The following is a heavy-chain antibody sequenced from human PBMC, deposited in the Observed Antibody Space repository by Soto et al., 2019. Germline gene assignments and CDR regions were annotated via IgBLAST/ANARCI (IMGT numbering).Heavy chain of an antibody. CDR2: IYYTGST. D-gene: IGHD3-9*01. CDR1: GGSFSGSF. J-gene: IGHJ5*02. CDR3: AREVTNYDDLTGYYSGAFFDP. Sequence: SETLSLTCTVSGGSFSGSFGSWIRQSPGKGLELFGYIYYTGSTNSNPSLNGRASISVDTSKNQISLKLWSVTAADTAVYYCAREVTNYDDLTGYYSGAFFDPWGQGTLVTVSS. V-gene: IGHV4-59*01.